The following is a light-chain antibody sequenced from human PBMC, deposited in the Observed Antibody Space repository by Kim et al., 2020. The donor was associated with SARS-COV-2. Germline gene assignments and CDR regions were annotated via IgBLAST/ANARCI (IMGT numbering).Light chain of an antibody. V-gene: IGLV2-8*01. J-gene: IGLJ3*02. CDR1: SSDVGGYNF. CDR2: EVN. CDR3: QSYDSSLSGSV. Sequence: QSALTQPPSASGSPGQSVTISCTGTSSDVGGYNFVSWYQQHPGKAPKLMIYEVNNRPSGVPDRFSGSKSGNTASLTVSGLQAEDEADYYCQSYDSSLSGSVFGGGTQLTVL.